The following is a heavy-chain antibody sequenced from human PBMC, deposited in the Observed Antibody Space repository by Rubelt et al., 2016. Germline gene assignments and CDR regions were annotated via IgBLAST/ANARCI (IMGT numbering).Heavy chain of an antibody. CDR1: GGSISSYY. Sequence: QVQLQESGPGLVKPSETLSLTCTVSGGSISSYYWSWIRQPPGKGLEWIGYIYYSGSTNYNPSLKSRVTISVDTSKNQFSLKLSSVTAADTAVYYCARGSSSWYVWGQGTLVTVSS. CDR2: IYYSGST. D-gene: IGHD6-13*01. CDR3: ARGSSSWYV. J-gene: IGHJ4*02. V-gene: IGHV4-59*01.